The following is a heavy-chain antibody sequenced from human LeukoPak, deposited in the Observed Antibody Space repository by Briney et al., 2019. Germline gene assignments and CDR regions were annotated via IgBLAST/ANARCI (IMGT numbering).Heavy chain of an antibody. Sequence: GASLQISCKGSGYNFTSYWIGWGRPVPGKGLEWMGIIYPGDSDTRYSPSFQGQVTISADKSISPAYLQWSSLKASDTAMYYCARPHRGSSWPHFDYWGQGTLVTVSS. CDR1: GYNFTSYW. J-gene: IGHJ4*02. CDR3: ARPHRGSSWPHFDY. V-gene: IGHV5-51*01. D-gene: IGHD6-13*01. CDR2: IYPGDSDT.